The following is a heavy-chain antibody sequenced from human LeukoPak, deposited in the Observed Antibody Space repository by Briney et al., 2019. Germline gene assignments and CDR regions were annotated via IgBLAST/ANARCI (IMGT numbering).Heavy chain of an antibody. Sequence: SETLSLTCTVSGGSISSYYWSWIRQPPGKGLEWIGYIYYSGSTNYNPSLKSRVTISVDTSKNQFPLKLSSVTAADTAVYYCARRYCSGGTCYGDYWGQGTLVTVSS. CDR1: GGSISSYY. CDR3: ARRYCSGGTCYGDY. D-gene: IGHD2-15*01. CDR2: IYYSGST. J-gene: IGHJ4*02. V-gene: IGHV4-59*08.